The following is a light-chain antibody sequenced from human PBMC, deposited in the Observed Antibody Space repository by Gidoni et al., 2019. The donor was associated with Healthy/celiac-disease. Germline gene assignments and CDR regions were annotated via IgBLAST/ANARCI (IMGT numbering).Light chain of an antibody. J-gene: IGKJ1*01. CDR3: QQYNSYMGGT. V-gene: IGKV1-5*03. CDR1: QSISSR. CDR2: KAS. Sequence: PLTPSPSPLSASVRGRVTLTCRASQSISSRLAWYQQKPGKAPKLLIYKASSLESGVPARLRGSGSGTEFNLTISSMQPDDFETDYCQQYNSYMGGTFGQGTKVEIK.